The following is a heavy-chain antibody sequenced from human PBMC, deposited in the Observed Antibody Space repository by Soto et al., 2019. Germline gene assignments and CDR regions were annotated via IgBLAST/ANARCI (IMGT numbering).Heavy chain of an antibody. CDR3: AREGGSGWLGYYYYYYMDV. CDR1: GDSVSSNSAA. V-gene: IGHV6-1*01. Sequence: SQTLSLTCAISGDSVSSNSAAWNWIRQSPSRGLEWLGRTYYRSKWYNDYAVSVKSRITINPDTSKNQFSLQLNSVTPEDTAVYYCAREGGSGWLGYYYYYYMDVWGKGTTVTVSS. D-gene: IGHD6-19*01. J-gene: IGHJ6*03. CDR2: TYYRSKWYN.